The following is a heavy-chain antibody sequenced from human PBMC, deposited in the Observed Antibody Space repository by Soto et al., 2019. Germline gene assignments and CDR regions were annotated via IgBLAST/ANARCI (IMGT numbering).Heavy chain of an antibody. V-gene: IGHV3-48*03. CDR3: ARERGGYCSSTSCYRVEYYYYGMDV. D-gene: IGHD2-2*02. J-gene: IGHJ6*02. CDR1: GFTFSSYE. CDR2: ISSSGSTI. Sequence: LRLSCAASGFTFSSYEMNWVRQAPGKGLEWVSYISSSGSTIYYADSVKGRFTISRDNAKNSLYLQMNSLRAEDTAVYYCARERGGYCSSTSCYRVEYYYYGMDVWGQGTTVTVSS.